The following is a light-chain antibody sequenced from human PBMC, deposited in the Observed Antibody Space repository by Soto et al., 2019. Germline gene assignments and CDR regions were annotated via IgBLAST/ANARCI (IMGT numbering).Light chain of an antibody. V-gene: IGKV3-20*01. J-gene: IGKJ2*01. Sequence: EIVLTQSPGTLSLSPGERATLSCRASQSVSSSYLAWYQQKPGQAPRLLIYGASRRATGIPDRFSGSGSGKDFTLTISKLEPEDCAVYFCQQYGSSSYTFGQGTNLEIK. CDR1: QSVSSSY. CDR3: QQYGSSSYT. CDR2: GAS.